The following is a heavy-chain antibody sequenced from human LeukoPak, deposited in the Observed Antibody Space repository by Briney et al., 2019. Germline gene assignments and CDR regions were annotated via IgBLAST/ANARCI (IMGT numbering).Heavy chain of an antibody. Sequence: PGGSLRLSYAASGFTFSSYWMSWVRQAPGKGLEWVANIKQDGSEKYYVDSVKGRFTISRDNAKNSLYLQMNSLRAEDTAVYYCARVKRDGNNGWDYWGQGTRVTVSS. CDR3: ARVKRDGNNGWDY. V-gene: IGHV3-7*01. CDR2: IKQDGSEK. CDR1: GFTFSSYW. J-gene: IGHJ4*02. D-gene: IGHD5-24*01.